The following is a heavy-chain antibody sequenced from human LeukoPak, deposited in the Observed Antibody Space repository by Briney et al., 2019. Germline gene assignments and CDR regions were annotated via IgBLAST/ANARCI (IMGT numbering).Heavy chain of an antibody. V-gene: IGHV3-30-3*01. CDR3: ARADLRGGRYP. CDR2: ISYDGSNK. CDR1: GFTFSSYA. J-gene: IGHJ5*02. Sequence: GRSLRLSCAASGFTFSSYAMHWVRQAPGKGLEWVAVISYDGSNKYYADSVKGRFTISRDNSKNTLYLQMNSLRAEDTAVYYCARADLRGGRYPWGQGTLVTVSS. D-gene: IGHD3-16*01.